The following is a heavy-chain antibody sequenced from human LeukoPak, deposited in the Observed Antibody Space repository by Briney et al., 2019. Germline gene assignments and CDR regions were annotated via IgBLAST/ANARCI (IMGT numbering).Heavy chain of an antibody. Sequence: PGRSLRLSCAASGFTFSSYSMNWVRQAPGKGLEWVSSISSSSSYIYYADSVKGRFTISRDNAKNSLYLQMNSLRAEDTAVYYCARDIGSCSSTSCYLSAFDIWGQGTMVTVSS. J-gene: IGHJ3*02. CDR3: ARDIGSCSSTSCYLSAFDI. V-gene: IGHV3-21*01. CDR1: GFTFSSYS. D-gene: IGHD2-2*01. CDR2: ISSSSSYI.